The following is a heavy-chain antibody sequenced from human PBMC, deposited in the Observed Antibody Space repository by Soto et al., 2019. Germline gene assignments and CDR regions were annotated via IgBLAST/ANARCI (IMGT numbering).Heavy chain of an antibody. J-gene: IGHJ5*02. CDR1: GFTSSGYW. CDR2: INQDGSEK. V-gene: IGHV3-7*01. Sequence: EVQLIQSGGGLVQPGGSLRLSCGVSGFTSSGYWMTWVRQAPGKGLEWVANINQDGSEKYYVDSVKGRFTIFRDNAKNSLSLQINSLRAEDTAIYYCSRSYSNPRGRFDPWGQGTLVTVSS. CDR3: SRSYSNPRGRFDP. D-gene: IGHD4-4*01.